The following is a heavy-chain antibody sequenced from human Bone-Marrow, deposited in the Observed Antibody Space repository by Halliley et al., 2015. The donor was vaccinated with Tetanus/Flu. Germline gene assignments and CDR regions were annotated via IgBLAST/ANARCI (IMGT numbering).Heavy chain of an antibody. Sequence: TLSLTRSVAGDSIRSSDDYWNWIRQPPGKGLEWIGYIHYSGASYSNPSLRSRVSLSVDTSGNHFSLNVRSLTAADTAVYYCARGRKGYGDYGTFDSWGLGTLVSVSS. V-gene: IGHV4-30-4*01. CDR2: IHYSGAS. D-gene: IGHD4-17*01. CDR1: GDSIRSSDDY. J-gene: IGHJ4*02. CDR3: ARGRKGYGDYGTFDS.